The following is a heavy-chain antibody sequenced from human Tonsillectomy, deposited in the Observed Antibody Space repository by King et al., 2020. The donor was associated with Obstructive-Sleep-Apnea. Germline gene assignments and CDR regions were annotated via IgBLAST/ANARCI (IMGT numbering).Heavy chain of an antibody. D-gene: IGHD1-26*01. V-gene: IGHV5-10-1*01. CDR2: FGPSDSTT. CDR3: ATSNVGSFNY. CDR1: GYTFTTYW. Sequence: QLVQSGPELKKPGDSLMVSCKGSGYTFTTYWIIWVRQLPGKGLEWMWRFGPSDSTTKYSPSFEGTVTISVDESITTAYLQWSSLKASDTAMYYCATSNVGSFNYWGQGTLVTVSP. J-gene: IGHJ4*02.